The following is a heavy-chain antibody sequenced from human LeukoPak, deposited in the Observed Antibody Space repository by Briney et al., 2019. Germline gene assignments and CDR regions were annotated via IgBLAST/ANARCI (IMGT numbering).Heavy chain of an antibody. V-gene: IGHV3-21*01. J-gene: IGHJ4*02. CDR2: ISSSSTYI. D-gene: IGHD1-26*01. CDR3: AREPIHSGPFFFDY. Sequence: GGSLRLSCAASGFTFSSYSMNWVRQAPGKGLEWVSSISSSSTYIYYADSVKGRFTISRDNAKNSLYLQMNSLRAEDTAVYYCAREPIHSGPFFFDYWGQGTLVTVSS. CDR1: GFTFSSYS.